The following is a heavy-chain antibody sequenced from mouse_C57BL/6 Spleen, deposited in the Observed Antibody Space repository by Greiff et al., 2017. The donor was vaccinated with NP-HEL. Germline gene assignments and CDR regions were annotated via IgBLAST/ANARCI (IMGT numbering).Heavy chain of an antibody. J-gene: IGHJ1*03. V-gene: IGHV7-3*01. CDR3: ARYGYYYGSNWYFDV. Sequence: EVQGVESGGGLVQPGGSLSLSCAASGFTFTDYYMSWVRQPPGKALEWLGFIRNKANGYTTEYSASVKGRFTISRDNSQSILYLQMNALRAEDSATYYCARYGYYYGSNWYFDVWGTGTTVTVSS. CDR1: GFTFTDYY. D-gene: IGHD1-1*01. CDR2: IRNKANGYTT.